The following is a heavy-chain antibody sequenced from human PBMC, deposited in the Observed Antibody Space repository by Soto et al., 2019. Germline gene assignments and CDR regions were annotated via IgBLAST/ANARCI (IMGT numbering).Heavy chain of an antibody. J-gene: IGHJ4*02. Sequence: QVQLVQSGAEVQKPGASVKVSCRASGYTFTNYGISWVRQAPGQGLEWMGWISGYNGHTNYAQKLQGRVTMTTDTSTSTVYMELRSLRSDDTAVYYCARDVKFCDGVDCPFDHWGQGTLVTVSS. D-gene: IGHD2-21*01. CDR1: GYTFTNYG. CDR2: ISGYNGHT. V-gene: IGHV1-18*01. CDR3: ARDVKFCDGVDCPFDH.